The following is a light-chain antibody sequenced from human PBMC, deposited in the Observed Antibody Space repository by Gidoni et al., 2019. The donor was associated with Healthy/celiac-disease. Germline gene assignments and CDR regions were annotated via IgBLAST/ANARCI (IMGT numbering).Light chain of an antibody. V-gene: IGKV2-28*01. J-gene: IGKJ4*01. CDR2: LGS. CDR1: QSLLHSNGYNY. CDR3: MQALQTPLT. Sequence: TQSPLSLPVTPGEPASISCRSSQSLLHSNGYNYLDWYLQKPGQSPQLLIYLGSNRASGVPDRFSGSGSGTDFTLKISSVEAEEVGVYYCMQALQTPLTFGGGTKVEIK.